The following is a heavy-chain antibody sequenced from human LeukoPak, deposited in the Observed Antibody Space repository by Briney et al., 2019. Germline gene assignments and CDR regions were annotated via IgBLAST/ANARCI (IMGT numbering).Heavy chain of an antibody. V-gene: IGHV3-23*01. J-gene: IGHJ4*02. CDR3: AKQTRYDSPAGGRGFDY. CDR2: INDNGSTR. CDR1: GFTFSNYA. Sequence: GGSLRLSCGASGFTFSNYAMSWVRQAPGKGLEWVSGINDNGSTRFYAASVKGRFTSSRDNPKNTLYLQMNGLRVEDTAVYYCAKQTRYDSPAGGRGFDYWGQGTLVTVSS. D-gene: IGHD3-22*01.